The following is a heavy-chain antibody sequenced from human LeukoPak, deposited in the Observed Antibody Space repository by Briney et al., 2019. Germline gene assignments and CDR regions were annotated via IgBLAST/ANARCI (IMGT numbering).Heavy chain of an antibody. D-gene: IGHD4-17*01. Sequence: SETLSLTCTVSGGSISSGGYYWSWIRQHPGKGLEWIGYIYYSGSTYYNPSLKSRVTISVDTSKNQFSLKLSSVTAADTAVYYCARGQYGDYFDYWGQGTLVTVSS. CDR3: ARGQYGDYFDY. CDR1: GGSISSGGYY. CDR2: IYYSGST. J-gene: IGHJ4*02. V-gene: IGHV4-31*03.